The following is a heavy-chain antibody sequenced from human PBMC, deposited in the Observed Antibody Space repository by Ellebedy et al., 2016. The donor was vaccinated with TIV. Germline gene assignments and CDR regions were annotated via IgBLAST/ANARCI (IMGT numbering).Heavy chain of an antibody. Sequence: GESLKISCAASGFTFRSYDMHWVRQATGKGLEWVSAIGTAGDTSYPGSVKGRFTISRENAKNSLYLQMNSLRAEDTAVYYCARVRFGDTAVDYWGQGTLVTVSS. CDR3: ARVRFGDTAVDY. V-gene: IGHV3-13*01. J-gene: IGHJ4*02. D-gene: IGHD5-18*01. CDR1: GFTFRSYD. CDR2: IGTAGDT.